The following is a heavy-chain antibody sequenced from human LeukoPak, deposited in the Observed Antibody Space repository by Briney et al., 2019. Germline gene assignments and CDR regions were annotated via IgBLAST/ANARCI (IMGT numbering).Heavy chain of an antibody. Sequence: GASVKVSCKSSGYNFIDYYIHWVRQAPGQGLERVGRIDPVRGGTHYAQKFQVRVTMTRDTSNSTVYMEKIGLKSNDMALYYCAGSAGRYSTIRFYFWGQGTLVTVSS. D-gene: IGHD2-21*01. V-gene: IGHV1-2*02. CDR2: IDPVRGGT. CDR3: AGSAGRYSTIRFYF. J-gene: IGHJ4*02. CDR1: GYNFIDYY.